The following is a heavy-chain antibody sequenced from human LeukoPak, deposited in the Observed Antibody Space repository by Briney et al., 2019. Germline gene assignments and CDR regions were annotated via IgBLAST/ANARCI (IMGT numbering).Heavy chain of an antibody. CDR3: ARGNSGYDDYYYYYMDV. CDR2: IKQDGSEK. D-gene: IGHD5-12*01. V-gene: IGHV3-7*01. Sequence: GGSLRLSCAASGFTFSSYWMSWVRQAPGKGLEWVANIKQDGSEKYYVDSVKGRFTISRDNAKNSLYLQMNSLRAEDTAVYYCARGNSGYDDYYYYYMDVWGKGTTVTISS. J-gene: IGHJ6*03. CDR1: GFTFSSYW.